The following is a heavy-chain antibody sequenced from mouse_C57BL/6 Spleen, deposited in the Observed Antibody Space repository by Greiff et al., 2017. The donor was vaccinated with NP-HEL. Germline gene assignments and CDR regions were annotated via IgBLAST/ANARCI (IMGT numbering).Heavy chain of an antibody. V-gene: IGHV1-4*01. CDR1: GYTFTSYT. D-gene: IGHD1-1*01. CDR3: ARELYYKESYFDY. CDR2: INPSSGYT. J-gene: IGHJ2*01. Sequence: QVQLQQSGAELVRPGASVKMSCKASGYTFTSYTMHWVKQRPGQGLEWIGYINPSSGYTKYNQKFKDKATLTADKSSSTAYMHLSSLTSEDAAVYYCARELYYKESYFDYWGQGTTLTVSS.